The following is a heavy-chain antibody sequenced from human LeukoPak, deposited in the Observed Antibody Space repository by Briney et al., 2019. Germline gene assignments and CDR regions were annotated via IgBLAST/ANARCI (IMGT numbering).Heavy chain of an antibody. CDR3: ARDRPEVATIYYYYGMDV. J-gene: IGHJ6*02. V-gene: IGHV1-18*01. Sequence: ASVKVSCKASGYTFTSYGISWVRQAPGQGLEWMGWISAYNGNTNYAQKLQGRVTMTTDTSTSTAYMELRSLRSDDTAVCYCARDRPEVATIYYYYGMDVWGQGTTVTVSS. CDR2: ISAYNGNT. D-gene: IGHD5-12*01. CDR1: GYTFTSYG.